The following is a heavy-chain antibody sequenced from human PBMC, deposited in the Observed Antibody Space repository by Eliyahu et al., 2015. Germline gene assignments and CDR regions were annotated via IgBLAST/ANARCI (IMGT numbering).Heavy chain of an antibody. CDR3: ARSPSYHDFWSGIDY. V-gene: IGHV4-59*01. D-gene: IGHD3-3*01. Sequence: HVQLQESGPGLVKPSETLSLTCTVXGGSISRYYWXWIRQPPGKGLEWIGYIYDSGITNYNPSLKSRVTISVDRAKNQFSLKLTSVTAADTAVYFCARSPSYHDFWSGIDYWGQGTLVTVSS. CDR2: IYDSGIT. J-gene: IGHJ4*02. CDR1: GGSISRYY.